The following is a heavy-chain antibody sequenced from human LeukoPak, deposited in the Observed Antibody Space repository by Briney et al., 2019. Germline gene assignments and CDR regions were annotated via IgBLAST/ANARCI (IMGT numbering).Heavy chain of an antibody. V-gene: IGHV3-33*01. J-gene: IGHJ4*02. CDR1: GFTFSSYG. D-gene: IGHD3-22*01. CDR3: ARDQYYYDSSGYFSY. CDR2: IWYDGSNK. Sequence: GGSLRLSCAASGFTFSSYGMHWVRQAPGKGLEWVAVIWYDGSNKYYADSVKGRFTISRDNSKNTLYLQINSLRAEDTAVYYCARDQYYYDSSGYFSYWGQGTLVTVSS.